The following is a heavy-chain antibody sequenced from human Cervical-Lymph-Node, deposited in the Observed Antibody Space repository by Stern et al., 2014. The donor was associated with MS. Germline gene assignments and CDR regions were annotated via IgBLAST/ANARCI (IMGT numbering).Heavy chain of an antibody. CDR3: ARHEGILEWLSVWFDP. Sequence: VQLVESGPGLVKPSETLSLTCTVSGGSIASSSTHWGWIRQPPGQGLEWIGSIHYSGSTYYNPSVKSAVTISADSSKNQLSLKLSAVTAADTAVYYCARHEGILEWLSVWFDPWGQGTLVTVSS. V-gene: IGHV4-39*01. CDR2: IHYSGST. D-gene: IGHD3-3*01. CDR1: GGSIASSSTH. J-gene: IGHJ5*02.